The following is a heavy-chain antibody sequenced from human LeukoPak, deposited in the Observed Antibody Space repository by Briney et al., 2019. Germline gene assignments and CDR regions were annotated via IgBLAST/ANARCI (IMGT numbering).Heavy chain of an antibody. CDR1: GGSISNYY. CDR2: IYYSGTT. CDR3: ARHVTTYYNYMDV. Sequence: SETLSLTCTVSGGSISNYYWNWIRQPPGKGLEWIGYIYYSGTTNYNPSLKSRVTISVDTSKNQFSLKLSSVTAADTAVYYCARHVTTYYNYMDVWGKGTTVTVSS. D-gene: IGHD4-11*01. J-gene: IGHJ6*03. V-gene: IGHV4-59*01.